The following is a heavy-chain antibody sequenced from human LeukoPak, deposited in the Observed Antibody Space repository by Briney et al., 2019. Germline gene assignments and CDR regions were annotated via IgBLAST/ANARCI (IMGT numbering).Heavy chain of an antibody. V-gene: IGHV3-7*01. CDR2: IKQDGSEK. CDR3: ARDRDEFDP. CDR1: GFTFSSYA. J-gene: IGHJ5*02. D-gene: IGHD3-10*01. Sequence: GGSLRLSCAASGFTFSSYAMSWVRQAPGKGLEWVANIKQDGSEKYYVDSVKGRFTISRDNAKNSLYLQMSSLRAEDTAVYYCARDRDEFDPWGQGTLVTVSS.